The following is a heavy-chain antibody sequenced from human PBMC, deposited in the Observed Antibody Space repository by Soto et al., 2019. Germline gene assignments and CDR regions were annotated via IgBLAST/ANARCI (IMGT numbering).Heavy chain of an antibody. Sequence: EVQLVESGGGLVQPGRSLRLSCAASGFTFDDYAMHWVRRVPGKGLEWVSSISWNSNIIGYADSVKGRFTISRANAKNSLYLQMNSLRPEDTALYYCAKAGPDVFCSGGRCYFDYWGQGPLVTVSS. J-gene: IGHJ4*02. CDR2: ISWNSNII. CDR3: AKAGPDVFCSGGRCYFDY. CDR1: GFTFDDYA. D-gene: IGHD2-15*01. V-gene: IGHV3-9*01.